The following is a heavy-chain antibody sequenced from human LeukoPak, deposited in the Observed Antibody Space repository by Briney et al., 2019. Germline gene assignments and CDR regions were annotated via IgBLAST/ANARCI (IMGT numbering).Heavy chain of an antibody. D-gene: IGHD3-16*02. CDR3: ARHIGGGIEDMDV. Sequence: SETLSLTCTVSGGSIGTYSWSWVRQSPGKGLEWIGYIYVTGNRYNPYLQSRVTISVDTSRNQFFLKMSSVTAADTAVYYCARHIGGGIEDMDVWGKGTEVTVSS. J-gene: IGHJ6*03. CDR1: GGSIGTYS. CDR2: IYVTGN. V-gene: IGHV4-59*08.